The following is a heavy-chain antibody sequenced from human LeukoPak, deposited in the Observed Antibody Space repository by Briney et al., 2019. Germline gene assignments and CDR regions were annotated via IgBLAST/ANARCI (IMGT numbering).Heavy chain of an antibody. Sequence: PSETLSLTCTVSGGSISISSYYWGWIRQPPGKGLEWIGSIYYSGRTYYNPSLKSRVTISVDTSKNQFSLKLSSVTAADTAVYYCARLTVGSDAFDIWGQGTMVTVSS. D-gene: IGHD1-26*01. J-gene: IGHJ3*02. CDR2: IYYSGRT. CDR1: GGSISISSYY. V-gene: IGHV4-39*01. CDR3: ARLTVGSDAFDI.